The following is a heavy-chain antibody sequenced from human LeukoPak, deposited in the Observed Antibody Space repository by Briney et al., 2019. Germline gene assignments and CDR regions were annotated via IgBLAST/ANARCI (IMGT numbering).Heavy chain of an antibody. Sequence: SQTLSLTCAISGDSVSSNSAAWNWIRQSPSRGLEWLGRTYYRSKWYNDYAVSMKSRITINPDTSKNQFSLQLNSVTPEDTAVYYCARGGSSWYGNYYYGMDVWGQGTTVTVSS. J-gene: IGHJ6*02. CDR1: GDSVSSNSAA. D-gene: IGHD6-13*01. CDR3: ARGGSSWYGNYYYGMDV. V-gene: IGHV6-1*01. CDR2: TYYRSKWYN.